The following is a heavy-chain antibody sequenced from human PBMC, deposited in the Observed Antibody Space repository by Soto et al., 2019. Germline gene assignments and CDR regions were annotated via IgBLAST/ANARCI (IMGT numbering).Heavy chain of an antibody. J-gene: IGHJ4*02. D-gene: IGHD5-18*01. CDR3: AREGYSYGSYFDY. Sequence: PVGSLRLSCAASGFTVSSNYMSWVRQAPGKGLEWVSVIYSGGSTYYADSVKGRFTISRDNSKNTLYLQMNSLRAEDTAVYYCAREGYSYGSYFDYWGQGTLVTVSS. CDR2: IYSGGST. CDR1: GFTVSSNY. V-gene: IGHV3-53*01.